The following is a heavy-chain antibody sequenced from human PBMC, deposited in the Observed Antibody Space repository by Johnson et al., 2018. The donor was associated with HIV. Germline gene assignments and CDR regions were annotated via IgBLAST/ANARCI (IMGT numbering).Heavy chain of an antibody. Sequence: QVQLVESGGGVVQPGRSLRLSCAASGFTFSSYGMHWVRQAPGKGLGWVAGLSDDGSNEYYADSVKGRFAISRDNAKNSLYLQMNSLRAEDTAVYYCARADGSGSYFGFEIWGQGTMVTVSS. J-gene: IGHJ3*02. CDR1: GFTFSSYG. CDR2: LSDDGSNE. D-gene: IGHD3-10*01. V-gene: IGHV3-30*03. CDR3: ARADGSGSYFGFEI.